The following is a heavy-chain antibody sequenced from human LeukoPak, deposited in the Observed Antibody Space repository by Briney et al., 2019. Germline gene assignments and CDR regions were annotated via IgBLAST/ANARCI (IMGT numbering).Heavy chain of an antibody. Sequence: GGSLRLSCAASGFTFSSYSMNWVRQAPGKGLEWVSYISTSSSTIYYADSVKGRFTISRDNAKNSLYLQMNSLRDEDTAVYYCARDPYGDYVVGDGWFDPWGQGTLVTVSS. CDR1: GFTFSSYS. J-gene: IGHJ5*02. CDR3: ARDPYGDYVVGDGWFDP. D-gene: IGHD4-17*01. V-gene: IGHV3-48*02. CDR2: ISTSSSTI.